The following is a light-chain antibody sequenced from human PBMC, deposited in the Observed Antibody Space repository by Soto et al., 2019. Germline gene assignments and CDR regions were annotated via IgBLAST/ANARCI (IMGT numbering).Light chain of an antibody. V-gene: IGKV1-33*01. Sequence: DIQMTQSPASLSASAGDRVTITCQASQGISNYLNWYQQKPGKAPKLLILDASNLETGVPSRFSGSGSGTDFSFSISSLQPEDIATYYCQQYDNLPYTFGQGTKLEIK. CDR2: DAS. CDR1: QGISNY. CDR3: QQYDNLPYT. J-gene: IGKJ2*01.